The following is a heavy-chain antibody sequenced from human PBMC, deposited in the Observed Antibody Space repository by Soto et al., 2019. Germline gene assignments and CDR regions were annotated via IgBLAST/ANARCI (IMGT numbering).Heavy chain of an antibody. CDR1: GGSISSSNW. CDR2: IYHSGST. Sequence: QVQLQESGPGLVKPSGTLSLTCAVSGGSISSSNWWSWVRQPPGKGLEWIGEIYHSGSTNYNPSLKSRATISVDKSKNQFSLKLSSVTAADTAVYYCARDNPTYSSGWAFDYWGQGTLVTVSS. J-gene: IGHJ4*02. CDR3: ARDNPTYSSGWAFDY. D-gene: IGHD6-19*01. V-gene: IGHV4-4*02.